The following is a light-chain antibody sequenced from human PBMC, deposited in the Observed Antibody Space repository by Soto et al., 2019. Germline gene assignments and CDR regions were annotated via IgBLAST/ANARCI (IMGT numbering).Light chain of an antibody. CDR3: SSYTSSSTYV. V-gene: IGLV2-14*03. Sequence: QSVLTQPAFVSGSPGQSIAISCTGTSSDVGGYNYVSWYQQHPGKTPKLMICDVSNRPSGVSNRFSCSKSGNTASLTISGLQAEDEAEYYCSSYTSSSTYVFGTGTKVTVL. CDR2: DVS. CDR1: SSDVGGYNY. J-gene: IGLJ1*01.